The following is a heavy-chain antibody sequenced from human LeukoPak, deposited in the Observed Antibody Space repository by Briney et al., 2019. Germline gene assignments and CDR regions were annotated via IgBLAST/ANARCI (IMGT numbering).Heavy chain of an antibody. V-gene: IGHV1-18*01. Sequence: ASVKVSCKASGYTFTSYGISWVRQAPGQGLEWMGWISAYNGNPNYAQKLQGRVTMTPDTSTSTAYMELRSLRSDDTAVYYCARVKAVVTAIQTHLDYWGQGTLVTVSS. J-gene: IGHJ4*02. CDR3: ARVKAVVTAIQTHLDY. CDR2: ISAYNGNP. CDR1: GYTFTSYG. D-gene: IGHD2-21*02.